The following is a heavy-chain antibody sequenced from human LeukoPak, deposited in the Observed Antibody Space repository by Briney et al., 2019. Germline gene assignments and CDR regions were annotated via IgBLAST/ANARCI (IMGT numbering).Heavy chain of an antibody. J-gene: IGHJ3*02. CDR1: GFTFSSYA. CDR2: ITTSGGST. D-gene: IGHD1-1*01. V-gene: IGHV3-23*01. Sequence: GGSLRLSCAASGFTFSSYAMSWVRQAPGKGLEWVSTITTSGGSTYYADSVKGRFTISRDNSKNTLYLQMNSLRAEDTAVYYCAKDQLGFDIWGQGTLVTVSS. CDR3: AKDQLGFDI.